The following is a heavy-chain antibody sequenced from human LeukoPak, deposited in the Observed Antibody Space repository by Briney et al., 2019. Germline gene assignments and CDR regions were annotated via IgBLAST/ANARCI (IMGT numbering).Heavy chain of an antibody. CDR1: GGSFSNHF. CDR3: AREDSGSYYNFYYFYMDV. Sequence: NTSETLRLTCRVSGGSFSNHFWSWVRQPAGKGLEWSGRIYPSGNTNYNPSLKSRLTLSVDTSKTQFYLSLSSVTAADTAVYYCAREDSGSYYNFYYFYMDVWGKGTTVTISS. J-gene: IGHJ6*03. D-gene: IGHD3-10*01. V-gene: IGHV4-4*07. CDR2: IYPSGNT.